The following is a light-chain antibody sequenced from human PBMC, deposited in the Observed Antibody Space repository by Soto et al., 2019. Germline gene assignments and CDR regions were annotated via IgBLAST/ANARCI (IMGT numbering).Light chain of an antibody. V-gene: IGKV3-15*01. CDR2: GAS. Sequence: RVRTQYPATLSLSPGDRATLSCRANQSVRSNLAWYQQRPGQAPRLLIYGASTRAAGVPARFSGSGSGTEFTLTVSRLQSYDCAVYYSQQYNNWPPRTFGQGTKVDIK. J-gene: IGKJ1*01. CDR3: QQYNNWPPRT. CDR1: QSVRSN.